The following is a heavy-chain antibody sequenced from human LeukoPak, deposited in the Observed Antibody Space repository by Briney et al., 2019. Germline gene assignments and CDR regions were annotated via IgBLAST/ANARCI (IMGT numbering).Heavy chain of an antibody. CDR3: VRGVGYTGYASFDY. Sequence: PGGSLRLSCAASGFTFSSYGMSWVRQAQGKGLEWVSGISGSGGSKYYADSVKGRFTVSRANSKNTLYSQMNSLRAEDTATYYCVRGVGYTGYASFDYWGQGTLVTVSS. D-gene: IGHD5-12*01. CDR2: ISGSGGSK. J-gene: IGHJ4*02. V-gene: IGHV3-23*01. CDR1: GFTFSSYG.